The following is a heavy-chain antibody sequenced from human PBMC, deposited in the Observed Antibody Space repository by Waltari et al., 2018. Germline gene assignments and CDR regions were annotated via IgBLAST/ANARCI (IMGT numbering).Heavy chain of an antibody. V-gene: IGHV4-38-2*02. CDR3: AREAGDGYLVDY. Sequence: QVQLQESGPGLVKPSETLSLTCTVSGYSINSGYYWGWIRQPPGKGLEWIGSIYHSGSTYYNPSLKSRVTISVDISKNQFSLKLNSVTAADTAVYYCAREAGDGYLVDYWGQGSLVTVSS. CDR1: GYSINSGYY. CDR2: IYHSGST. J-gene: IGHJ4*02. D-gene: IGHD5-12*01.